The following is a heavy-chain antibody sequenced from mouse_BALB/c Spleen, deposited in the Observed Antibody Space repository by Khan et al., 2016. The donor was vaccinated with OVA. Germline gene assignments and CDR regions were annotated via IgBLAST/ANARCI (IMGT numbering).Heavy chain of an antibody. Sequence: VQLVESGAELMKPGASVKISCKATGYTFSSYWIEWVKQRPGHGLEWIGEILPGSGRNNYNEKFKGKATFTADTSSNTAYMQLSSLTSEDSAVYDCARGNYYGSSSWFGYWGQGTLVTVSA. V-gene: IGHV1-9*01. J-gene: IGHJ3*01. D-gene: IGHD1-1*01. CDR2: ILPGSGRN. CDR1: GYTFSSYW. CDR3: ARGNYYGSSSWFGY.